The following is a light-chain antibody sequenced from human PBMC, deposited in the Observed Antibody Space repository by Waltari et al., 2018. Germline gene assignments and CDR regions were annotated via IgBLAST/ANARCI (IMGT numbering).Light chain of an antibody. V-gene: IGKV1D-16*01. Sequence: DIQMTQSPSSLSASVGDRVPITCRASQDISRWLVWYQQKSDKAPKSLIYDASTLQRGVPSRFSGSGSGTDFTLTISSLQPEDYGTYYCQQYDNYPPTFGPGTKVDIK. CDR3: QQYDNYPPT. CDR2: DAS. CDR1: QDISRW. J-gene: IGKJ3*01.